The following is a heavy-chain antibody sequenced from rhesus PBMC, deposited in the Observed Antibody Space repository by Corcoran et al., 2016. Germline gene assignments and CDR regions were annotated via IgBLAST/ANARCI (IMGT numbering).Heavy chain of an antibody. D-gene: IGHD6-25*01. Sequence: QVQLQESGPGLVKPSETLSLTCAVSGGSISSNYWSWIPQPPGKGMEWIGYIYGSSWSTYYNPSLKSRVTISPDTSKNQFSLKLSSVTAADTAVYYCARALYSGSWNIDYWGQGVLVTVSS. CDR1: GGSISSNY. J-gene: IGHJ4*01. CDR2: IYGSSWST. V-gene: IGHV4-160*01. CDR3: ARALYSGSWNIDY.